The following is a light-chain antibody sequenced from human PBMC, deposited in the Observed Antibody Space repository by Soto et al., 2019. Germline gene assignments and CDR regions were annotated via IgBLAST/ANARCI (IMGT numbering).Light chain of an antibody. Sequence: DIQLTHSPSTLSASIGDRVTITCRASQSIGSWLAWYQQRPGKAPNVLIYKGFNLERGVPSRFSGSGSETEFTLTISSLQPEDFATYYCQQYSTFPWTFGQGTKVEL. CDR3: QQYSTFPWT. J-gene: IGKJ1*01. CDR1: QSIGSW. V-gene: IGKV1-5*03. CDR2: KGF.